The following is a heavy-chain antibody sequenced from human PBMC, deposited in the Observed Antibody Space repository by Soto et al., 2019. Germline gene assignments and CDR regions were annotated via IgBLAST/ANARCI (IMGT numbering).Heavy chain of an antibody. Sequence: GGSLRLSCAASGFTFSSYAMSWVRQAPGKGLEWVSAISGSGGSTYYADSVKGRFTISRENSKNTLYLQMNSLRAEDTAVYYCAKDLVVSGAGVIVIPSGFDIWGQGTMVTVSS. J-gene: IGHJ3*02. CDR2: ISGSGGST. V-gene: IGHV3-23*01. D-gene: IGHD3-16*02. CDR3: AKDLVVSGAGVIVIPSGFDI. CDR1: GFTFSSYA.